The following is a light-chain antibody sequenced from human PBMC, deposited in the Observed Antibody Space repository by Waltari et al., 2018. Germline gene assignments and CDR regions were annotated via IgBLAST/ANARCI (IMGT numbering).Light chain of an antibody. V-gene: IGLV3-19*01. Sequence: SSELTQDHAVSVALGQSVSITCQGDSLRTYYASWYQQKPGQAPVVVIYGKNNRPSGIPDRFSGSSSGNTASLTITGAQAEDEADYYCNSRSWKFGGGTKLTVL. CDR1: SLRTYY. CDR2: GKN. J-gene: IGLJ3*02. CDR3: NSRSWK.